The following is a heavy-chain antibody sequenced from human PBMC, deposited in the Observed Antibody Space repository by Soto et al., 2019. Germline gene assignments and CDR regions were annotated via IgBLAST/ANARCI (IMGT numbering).Heavy chain of an antibody. CDR3: AKNGIAARLSVYYCDDFDV. D-gene: IGHD6-6*01. Sequence: GGSLRLSCAASGFTFSSYWMSWVRQAPGKGLEWVANIKQDGSEKYYVDSVKGRFTISRDNAKNSLYLQMNSLRAEDTDMYCCAKNGIAARLSVYYCDDFDVWGQGTMVTVSS. CDR2: IKQDGSEK. CDR1: GFTFSSYW. V-gene: IGHV3-7*03. J-gene: IGHJ6*02.